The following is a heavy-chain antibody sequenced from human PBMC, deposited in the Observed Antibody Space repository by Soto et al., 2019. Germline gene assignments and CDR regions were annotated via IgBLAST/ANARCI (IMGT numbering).Heavy chain of an antibody. CDR2: VYSGGSA. J-gene: IGHJ6*02. V-gene: IGHV3-53*01. CDR3: ARGPTIDYGMDV. CDR1: GFTVSSNY. D-gene: IGHD3-9*01. Sequence: EVQLVESGGGLIQPGGSLRLSCAASGFTVSSNYMSWVRQPPGKGLDWVSVVYSGGSAHYADSVKGRFTISRDNSKNTVYLQMTSLRVEDTAVYYCARGPTIDYGMDVWGQGTTVTVSS.